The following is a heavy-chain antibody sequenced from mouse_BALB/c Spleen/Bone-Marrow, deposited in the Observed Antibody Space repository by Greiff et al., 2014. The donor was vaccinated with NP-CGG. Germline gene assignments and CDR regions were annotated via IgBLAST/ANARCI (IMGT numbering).Heavy chain of an antibody. V-gene: IGHV1-9*01. CDR2: NLPGSGST. J-gene: IGHJ1*01. Sequence: QVQLKESGAELMKPGASVKISCMATGYTFSNYWIEWVKQRPGHGPEWIGENLPGSGSTDYNENFKGKATFTADTSSNTAYMQLSSLTSADSAVYYCARVIYWYLDVWGAGTTVTVSS. CDR1: GYTFSNYW. CDR3: ARVIYWYLDV.